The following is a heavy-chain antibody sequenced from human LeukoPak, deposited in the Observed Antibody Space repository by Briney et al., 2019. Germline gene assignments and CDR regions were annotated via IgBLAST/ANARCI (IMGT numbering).Heavy chain of an antibody. CDR2: IYSGGGT. D-gene: IGHD3-22*01. CDR3: ARGEVSYDSSGYYGMDV. Sequence: PGGSLRLSCAASGFIVSNNHMSWVRQAPGKGLEWVSVIYSGGGTYYADSVKGRFTISRDNFKNTLYLQMNSLRAEDTAVYYCARGEVSYDSSGYYGMDVWGQGTTVTVSS. V-gene: IGHV3-53*01. J-gene: IGHJ6*02. CDR1: GFIVSNNH.